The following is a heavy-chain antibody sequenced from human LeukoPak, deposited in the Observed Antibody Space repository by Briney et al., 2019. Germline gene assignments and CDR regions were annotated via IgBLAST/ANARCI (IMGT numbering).Heavy chain of an antibody. CDR2: ISGSGGST. J-gene: IGHJ4*02. V-gene: IGHV3-23*01. CDR3: AKDLIFRIAVAGIPFDY. Sequence: GGSLRLSCAASGLTFSSYAMSWVRQAPGKGLEWVSAISGSGGSTYYADSVKGRFTISRDNSKNTLYLQMNSLRAEDTAVYYCAKDLIFRIAVAGIPFDYWGQGTLVTVSS. CDR1: GLTFSSYA. D-gene: IGHD6-19*01.